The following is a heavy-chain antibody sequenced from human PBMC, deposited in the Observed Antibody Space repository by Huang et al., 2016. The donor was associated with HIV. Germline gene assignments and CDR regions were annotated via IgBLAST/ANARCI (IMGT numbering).Heavy chain of an antibody. J-gene: IGHJ1*01. CDR2: ISWSSNYI. D-gene: IGHD6-13*01. V-gene: IGHV3-21*02. Sequence: EVQLVESGGGLVKPGGYLRLSCAASGFTFSNYTMNWVRQAPGKGLEGVSSISWSSNYIYYADSVKGRFTISRDNAKNSLYVQMNSLRGEDTAVYYCARGRATTGTGYFQHWGRGTLVTVSS. CDR1: GFTFSNYT. CDR3: ARGRATTGTGYFQH.